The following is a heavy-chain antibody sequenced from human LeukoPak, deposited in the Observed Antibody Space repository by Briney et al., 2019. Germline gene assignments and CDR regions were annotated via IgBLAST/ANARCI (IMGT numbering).Heavy chain of an antibody. CDR2: INHSGST. D-gene: IGHD4-23*01. CDR1: GGSLSGYY. V-gene: IGHV4-34*01. J-gene: IGHJ4*02. Sequence: SETLSLTCAVYGGSLSGYYWSWIRQPPGKGLEWIGEINHSGSTNYNPSLKSRVTISVDTSKNQFSMKLSSVTAADTAVYYCARLTDYGGNSSDYWGQGTLVTVSS. CDR3: ARLTDYGGNSSDY.